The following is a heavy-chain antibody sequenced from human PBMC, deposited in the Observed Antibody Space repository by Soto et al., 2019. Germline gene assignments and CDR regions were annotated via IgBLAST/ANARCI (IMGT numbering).Heavy chain of an antibody. CDR2: INAGNGNT. D-gene: IGHD3-10*01. CDR3: ARASCYYGSGSNWFDP. Sequence: QVQLVQSGAEVKKPGASVKVSCKASGYTFTSYAMHWVRQAPGQRLEWMGWINAGNGNTKYSQKFQGRVTITRDTSASTAYMELSSLRSEDTAVYYCARASCYYGSGSNWFDPWGQGTLVTVSS. CDR1: GYTFTSYA. V-gene: IGHV1-3*01. J-gene: IGHJ5*02.